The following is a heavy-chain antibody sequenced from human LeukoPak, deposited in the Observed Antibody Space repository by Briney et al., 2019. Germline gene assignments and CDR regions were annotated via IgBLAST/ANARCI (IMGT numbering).Heavy chain of an antibody. J-gene: IGHJ3*02. CDR3: ARGTHYSFDI. Sequence: GGSLRLSCAASGFTFSSYWMMWVRQAPGKGLEWVANIKEDGSEKYYVDSVKGRFTISRDNAENSLYLQMNSLGAEDTAVYYCARGTHYSFDIWGQGTTVTVSS. D-gene: IGHD2-2*01. CDR2: IKEDGSEK. V-gene: IGHV3-7*04. CDR1: GFTFSSYW.